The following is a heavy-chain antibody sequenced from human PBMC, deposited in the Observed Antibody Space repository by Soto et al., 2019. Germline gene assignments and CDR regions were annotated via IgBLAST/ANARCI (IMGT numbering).Heavy chain of an antibody. CDR3: ARVMTTVTRRFDY. CDR2: IYYSGST. CDR1: GGSISSSSYY. D-gene: IGHD4-17*01. Sequence: TSETLSLTCTVSGGSISSSSYYWGWIRQPPGKGLEWIGSIYYSGSTYYNPSLKSRVTISVDTSKNQFSLKLSFVTAADTAVYYCARVMTTVTRRFDYWGQGTLVTVSS. J-gene: IGHJ4*02. V-gene: IGHV4-39*01.